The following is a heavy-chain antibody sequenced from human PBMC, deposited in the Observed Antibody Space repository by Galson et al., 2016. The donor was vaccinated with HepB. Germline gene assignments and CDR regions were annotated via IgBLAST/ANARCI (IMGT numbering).Heavy chain of an antibody. Sequence: SLRLSCAASGFTFNNYGMTWVRQAPGKGLEVVASISRRGDSTDYADSVKGRFTISRDNSKTTLSLQMNSLTADDTAIYYCVQGSTAPAVWGKGTTVTVSS. J-gene: IGHJ6*04. V-gene: IGHV3-23*01. CDR1: GFTFNNYG. CDR3: VQGSTAPAV. D-gene: IGHD2-2*01. CDR2: ISRRGDST.